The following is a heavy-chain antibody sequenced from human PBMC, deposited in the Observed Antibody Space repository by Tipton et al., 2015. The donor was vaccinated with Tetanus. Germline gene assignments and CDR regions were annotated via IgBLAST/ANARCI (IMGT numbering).Heavy chain of an antibody. J-gene: IGHJ4*02. V-gene: IGHV4-4*02. Sequence: TLSLTCAVSGGSISSSNWWSCVRQPPGKGLEWIGEIYHSGSTNYNPSLKSRVTISVDKSKNQFSLKLRSATAADTAVYYCAREGGNYYDSSGYYLIDYWGQGTLVTVSS. CDR2: IYHSGST. D-gene: IGHD3-22*01. CDR3: AREGGNYYDSSGYYLIDY. CDR1: GGSISSSNW.